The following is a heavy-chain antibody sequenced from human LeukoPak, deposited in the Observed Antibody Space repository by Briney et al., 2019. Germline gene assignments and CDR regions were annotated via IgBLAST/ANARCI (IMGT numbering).Heavy chain of an antibody. D-gene: IGHD6-19*01. CDR2: INSNSGGT. CDR3: ASLAVAGEYYFDY. Sequence: ASVKVSCKASGYTFTGYYMHWVRQAPGQGLEWMGWINSNSGGTNYAQKFQGRVTMTRDTSISTAYMELSRLRSDDTAVYYCASLAVAGEYYFDYWGQGTLVTVSS. J-gene: IGHJ4*02. CDR1: GYTFTGYY. V-gene: IGHV1-2*02.